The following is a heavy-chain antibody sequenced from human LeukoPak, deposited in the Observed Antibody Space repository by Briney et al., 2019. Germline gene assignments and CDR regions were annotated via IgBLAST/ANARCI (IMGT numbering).Heavy chain of an antibody. CDR2: IYPGDSDT. CDR3: ARRAYYYDSSGWLGAFDI. Sequence: GKSLKISCKGFDYTFTTYWIGWVRQMPGKGLEWMGIIYPGDSDTRYSPSFQGRVTISADKSISTAYLQWSSLKASDTAMYYCARRAYYYDSSGWLGAFDIWGQGTMVTVSS. J-gene: IGHJ3*02. V-gene: IGHV5-51*01. CDR1: DYTFTTYW. D-gene: IGHD3-22*01.